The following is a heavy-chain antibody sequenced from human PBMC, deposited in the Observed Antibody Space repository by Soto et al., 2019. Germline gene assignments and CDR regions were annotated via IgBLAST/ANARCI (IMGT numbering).Heavy chain of an antibody. J-gene: IGHJ4*02. V-gene: IGHV4-59*01. CDR3: ARELEHYYGSGSAYFDY. Sequence: SETLSLTCTVSGGSISSYYWSWIRQPPGKGLEWIGYIYYSGSTNYNPSLKSRVTISVDTSKNQFSLKLSSVTAADTAVYYCARELEHYYGSGSAYFDYWGQGTLVTVSS. CDR2: IYYSGST. D-gene: IGHD3-10*01. CDR1: GGSISSYY.